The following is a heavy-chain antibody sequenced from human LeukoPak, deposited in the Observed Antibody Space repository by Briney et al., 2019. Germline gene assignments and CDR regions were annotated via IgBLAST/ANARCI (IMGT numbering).Heavy chain of an antibody. D-gene: IGHD3-16*01. Sequence: SSETLSLTCTVSDDSISDYYRGWIRQPPGKGLEWIGYFYNSGRSTYNPSLKSRDTISADTSKNHFSLKLNSVTTADTAVYYCTRGAGWLIDYWGQGILVTVSS. CDR1: DDSISDYY. CDR2: FYNSGRS. CDR3: TRGAGWLIDY. J-gene: IGHJ4*02. V-gene: IGHV4-59*01.